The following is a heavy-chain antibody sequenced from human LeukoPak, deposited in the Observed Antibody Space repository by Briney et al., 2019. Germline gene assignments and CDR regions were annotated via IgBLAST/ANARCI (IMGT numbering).Heavy chain of an antibody. J-gene: IGHJ4*02. CDR2: IYSDGNT. CDR1: GFTDSSNY. Sequence: GGSLRLSCAASGFTDSSNYMSWVRQAPGKGLEWVSLIYSDGNTYYADSVKGRFTISRDNSKNTLYLQMNSLRAEDTAVYYCARDYPSFDYWGQGTLVTVSS. CDR3: ARDYPSFDY. V-gene: IGHV3-53*01.